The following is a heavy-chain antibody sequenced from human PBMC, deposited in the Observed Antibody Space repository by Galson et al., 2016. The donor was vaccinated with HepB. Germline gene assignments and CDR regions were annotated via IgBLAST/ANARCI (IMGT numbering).Heavy chain of an antibody. CDR1: EFTFSDYY. CDR3: AKDQVTRHASWEH. Sequence: SLRLSCAASEFTFSDYYMGWIRQAPGKGLEYVAYISTTAYTIYYADSGKGRFTISRDNSKNTLYLQMNSLTAEDTAVYYCAKDQVTRHASWEHWGQGTLVSVSS. V-gene: IGHV3-11*01. D-gene: IGHD2-21*02. CDR2: ISTTAYTI. J-gene: IGHJ1*01.